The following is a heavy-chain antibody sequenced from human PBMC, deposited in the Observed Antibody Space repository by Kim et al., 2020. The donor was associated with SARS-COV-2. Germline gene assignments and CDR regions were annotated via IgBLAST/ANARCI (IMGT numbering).Heavy chain of an antibody. CDR3: ARDEGQYYDILTGYSAHRGDYYYGMDV. Sequence: GGSLRLSCAASGFTFSSYWMSWVRQAPGKGLEWVANIKQDGSEKYYVDSVKGRFTISRDNAKNSLYLQMNSLRAEDTAVYYCARDEGQYYDILTGYSAHRGDYYYGMDVWGQGTTVTVSS. J-gene: IGHJ6*02. CDR1: GFTFSSYW. CDR2: IKQDGSEK. V-gene: IGHV3-7*03. D-gene: IGHD3-9*01.